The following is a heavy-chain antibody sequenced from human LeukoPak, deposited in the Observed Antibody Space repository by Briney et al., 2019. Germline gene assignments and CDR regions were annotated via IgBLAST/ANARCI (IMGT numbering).Heavy chain of an antibody. CDR1: GFTFSSYS. CDR2: ISSSSSTI. CDR3: SFDSSGYYWYFDY. V-gene: IGHV3-48*04. D-gene: IGHD3-22*01. J-gene: IGHJ4*02. Sequence: GGSLRLSCAASGFTFSSYSMNWVRQAPGKGLEWVSYISSSSSTIYYADSVKGRFTISRDNAKNSLYLQMNSLRAEDTAVYYCSFDSSGYYWYFDYWGQGTLVTVSS.